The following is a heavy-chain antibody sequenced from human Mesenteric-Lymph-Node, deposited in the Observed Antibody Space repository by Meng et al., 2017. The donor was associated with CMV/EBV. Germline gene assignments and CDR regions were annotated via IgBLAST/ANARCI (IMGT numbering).Heavy chain of an antibody. D-gene: IGHD3-10*01. V-gene: IGHV3-23*01. CDR2: LSGYGSSR. CDR3: VKDSSHGRFFGDLGWFGP. CDR1: FIFHVLA. J-gene: IGHJ5*02. Sequence: FIFHVLAMSWVRQPPGQGLEWVSSLSGYGSSRSVADSVQGRFTISRDNSKNMLFLQMNSLRAEDTALYYCVKDSSHGRFFGDLGWFGPWGQGTLVTVSS.